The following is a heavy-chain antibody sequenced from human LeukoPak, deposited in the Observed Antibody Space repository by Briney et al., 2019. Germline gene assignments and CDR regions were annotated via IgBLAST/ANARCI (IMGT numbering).Heavy chain of an antibody. V-gene: IGHV1-69*13. CDR3: AREPRSGYCSSTSCPLEYFQH. CDR2: IIPIFGTA. J-gene: IGHJ1*01. CDR1: GGTFSSYA. Sequence: GASVKVSCKASGGTFSSYAISWVRQAPGQGLEWMGGIIPIFGTANYAQKFQGRVTITADESTSTAYMELSSLRSEDTAVYYCAREPRSGYCSSTSCPLEYFQHWGQGTLVTVPS. D-gene: IGHD2-2*01.